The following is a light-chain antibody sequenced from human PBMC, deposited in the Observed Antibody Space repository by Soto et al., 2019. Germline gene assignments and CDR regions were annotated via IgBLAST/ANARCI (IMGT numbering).Light chain of an antibody. CDR1: QSINIY. CDR3: QQTHTTPYT. V-gene: IGKV1-39*01. Sequence: DIQMTQSPSSLSASVGDRVAITCRASQSINIYLNWYQQRPGRAPKLLIYAASNLQSCVPSSYCGYAVGTHFTLTISGLQPDDFSTYHCQQTHTTPYTFGQRTRLEIK. CDR2: AAS. J-gene: IGKJ5*01.